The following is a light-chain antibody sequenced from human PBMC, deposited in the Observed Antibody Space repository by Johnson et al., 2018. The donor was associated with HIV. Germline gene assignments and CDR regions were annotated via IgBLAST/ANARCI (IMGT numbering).Light chain of an antibody. CDR2: DNN. J-gene: IGLJ1*01. Sequence: QSVLTQPPSVSAAPVQKVTISCSGSSSNIGNNYVSWYQQLPGTAPKLLIYDNNKRPSGIPDRFSGSKSGTSATLGITGLQTGDEADYYCGTWDSSLSALFGTGTKVTVL. CDR1: SSNIGNNY. V-gene: IGLV1-51*01. CDR3: GTWDSSLSAL.